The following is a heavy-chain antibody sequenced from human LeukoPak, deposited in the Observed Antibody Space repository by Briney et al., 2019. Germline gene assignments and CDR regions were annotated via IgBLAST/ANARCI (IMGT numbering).Heavy chain of an antibody. CDR3: ARRIGESNWFDP. D-gene: IGHD3-10*01. V-gene: IGHV4-34*01. CDR1: GGSFSGYY. Sequence: SETLSLTCAVYGGSFSGYYWSWIRQPPGKGLEWIGEINHSGSTNYNPSLKSRVTISVDTSKNQFSLKLSSVTAADTAVYYCARRIGESNWFDPWGQETLVTVSS. J-gene: IGHJ5*02. CDR2: INHSGST.